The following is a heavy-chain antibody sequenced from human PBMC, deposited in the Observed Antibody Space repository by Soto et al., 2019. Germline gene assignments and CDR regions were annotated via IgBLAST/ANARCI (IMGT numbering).Heavy chain of an antibody. Sequence: PGGSLRLSCAASGFTCSSYAMGWVRQGPGKGLEWVAVVSIGGSTHYADSVRGRFTISSDTSKNTLSLQMNSLTAEATAVYFCAKRRGAGGHFDYWGQGALVTVSS. D-gene: IGHD2-15*01. CDR1: GFTCSSYA. CDR2: VSIGGST. V-gene: IGHV3-23*01. CDR3: AKRRGAGGHFDY. J-gene: IGHJ4*02.